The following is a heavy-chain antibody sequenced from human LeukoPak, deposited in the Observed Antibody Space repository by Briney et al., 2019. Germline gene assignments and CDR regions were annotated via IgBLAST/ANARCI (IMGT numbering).Heavy chain of an antibody. D-gene: IGHD6-19*01. CDR3: ARDPIAVAGYFDY. J-gene: IGHJ4*02. CDR2: ISGSGSNT. Sequence: PGGSLRLSCAASGFTFSTYAMIWVRQAAGKGLERVSAISGSGSNTYYADSVKGRFTISRDNAKNSLYLQMNSLRAEDTAVYYCARDPIAVAGYFDYWGQGTLVTVSS. V-gene: IGHV3-21*01. CDR1: GFTFSTYA.